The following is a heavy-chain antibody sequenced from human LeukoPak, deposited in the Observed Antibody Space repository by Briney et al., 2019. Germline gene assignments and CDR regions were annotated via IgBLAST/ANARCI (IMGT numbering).Heavy chain of an antibody. D-gene: IGHD2-15*01. J-gene: IGHJ5*02. V-gene: IGHV1-46*01. CDR1: GYTFTSYY. CDR2: INPSGGST. Sequence: ASVKVSCKASGYTFTSYYMHWVRQAPGQGLEWMGIINPSGGSTSYAQKFQGRVTMTRDMSTSTVYMELSSLRSEDTAVYYCARDQDQYCSGGSCYSTRFDPWGQGTLVTVSS. CDR3: ARDQDQYCSGGSCYSTRFDP.